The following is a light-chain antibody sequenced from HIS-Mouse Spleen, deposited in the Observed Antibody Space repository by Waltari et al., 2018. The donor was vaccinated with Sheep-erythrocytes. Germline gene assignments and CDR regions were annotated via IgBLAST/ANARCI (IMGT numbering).Light chain of an antibody. CDR1: QSVSSY. Sequence: EIVLTQSPATLSLSPVERATLSCRASQSVSSYLAWYQQKTGQAPRLLLYYASNRATGIPARFSGSGSGTDFTLTISGLEPEDFAVYYCQQRSNWYTFGQGTKLEIK. V-gene: IGKV3-11*01. CDR2: YAS. J-gene: IGKJ2*01. CDR3: QQRSNWYT.